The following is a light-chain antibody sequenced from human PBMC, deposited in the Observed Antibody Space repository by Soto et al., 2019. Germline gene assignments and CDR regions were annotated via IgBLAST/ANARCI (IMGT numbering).Light chain of an antibody. V-gene: IGKV3-15*01. CDR1: QTISTH. CDR2: GAS. Sequence: EVELTQSPVTLSVSGGARATLSCRSSQTISTHLAWYQQKPGQAPRLLIYGASTRATAVPARFSGSGSGTDFTLTISRVQSEDAAVYYCQQYYGSPYTFGQGTKLEIK. CDR3: QQYYGSPYT. J-gene: IGKJ2*01.